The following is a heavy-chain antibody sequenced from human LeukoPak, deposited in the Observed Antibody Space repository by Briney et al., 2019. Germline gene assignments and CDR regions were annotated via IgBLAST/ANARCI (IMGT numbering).Heavy chain of an antibody. CDR2: IYYSGST. V-gene: IGHV4-59*01. CDR1: GFTFSDYY. Sequence: GSLRLSCAASGFTFSDYYMSWIRQAPGKGLEWIGYIYYSGSTNYNPSLKSRVTISVDTSKNQFSLKLSSVTAADTAVYYCARDSSGYFFDYWGQGTLVTVSS. CDR3: ARDSSGYFFDY. D-gene: IGHD3-22*01. J-gene: IGHJ4*02.